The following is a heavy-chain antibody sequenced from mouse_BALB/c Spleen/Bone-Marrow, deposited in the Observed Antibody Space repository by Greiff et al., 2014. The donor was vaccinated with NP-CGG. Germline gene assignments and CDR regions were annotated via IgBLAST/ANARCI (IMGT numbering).Heavy chain of an antibody. J-gene: IGHJ4*01. CDR2: ISDGGSYT. Sequence: EVMLVESGGGLVKPGGSLKLSCAASGFTFSDYYMYWVRQTPEKRLEWVATISDGGSYTYYPDSVKGRFTISRDSAKNNLYLQMSSLKSEDTAMYYCARDRRITTATYAMDYWGQGTSVTVSS. CDR1: GFTFSDYY. CDR3: ARDRRITTATYAMDY. V-gene: IGHV5-4*02. D-gene: IGHD1-2*01.